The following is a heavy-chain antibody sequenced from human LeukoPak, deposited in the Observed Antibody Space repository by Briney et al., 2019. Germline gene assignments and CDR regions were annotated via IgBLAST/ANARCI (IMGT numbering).Heavy chain of an antibody. J-gene: IGHJ4*02. CDR3: AKDDSFDLVNASDY. D-gene: IGHD2-21*01. CDR1: GFTFGTYS. V-gene: IGHV3-23*01. Sequence: PGGSLRLSCAASGFTFGTYSMSWVRLAPGKGLEWVSTISGNGGKTYYADSVKGRFTISRDNSKNTLYLQMSSLKAEDTAVYYCAKDDSFDLVNASDYWGQGTLVTVSS. CDR2: ISGNGGKT.